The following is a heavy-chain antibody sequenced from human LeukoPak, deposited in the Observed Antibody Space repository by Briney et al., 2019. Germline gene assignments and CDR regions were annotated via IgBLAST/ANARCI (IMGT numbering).Heavy chain of an antibody. CDR1: RFTFSTDW. V-gene: IGHV3-7*03. CDR2: IKQGGSEM. Sequence: PGGSLRLSCAASRFTFSTDWMTWVRQAPGKGLEWVANIKQGGSEMYYVDSVKGRFTISRDNAKSSLYLQMNSLRVEDTAVYYCARGGQRWDYWGQGTLVTVSS. J-gene: IGHJ4*02. D-gene: IGHD5-24*01. CDR3: ARGGQRWDY.